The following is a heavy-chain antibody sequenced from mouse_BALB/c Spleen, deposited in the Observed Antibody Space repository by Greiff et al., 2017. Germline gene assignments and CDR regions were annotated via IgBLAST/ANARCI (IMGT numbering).Heavy chain of an antibody. V-gene: IGHV5-17*02. CDR1: GFTFSSFG. CDR2: ISSGSSTI. CDR3: ARDYYGPYYYAMDY. Sequence: EVKLVESGGGLVQPGGSRKLSCAASGFTFSSFGMHWVRQAPEKGLEWVAYISSGSSTIYYADTVKGRFTISRDNPKNTLFLQMTSLRSEDTAMYYCARDYYGPYYYAMDYWGQGTSVTVSS. D-gene: IGHD1-2*01. J-gene: IGHJ4*01.